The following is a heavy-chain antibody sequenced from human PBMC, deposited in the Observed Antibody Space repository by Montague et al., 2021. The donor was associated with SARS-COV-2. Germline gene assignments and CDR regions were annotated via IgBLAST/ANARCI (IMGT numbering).Heavy chain of an antibody. V-gene: IGHV4-39*01. CDR1: GGAISSSSYY. Sequence: SETLSLTCTVSGGAISSSSYYWGWIRQPPGKGLEWIGSIYYSGSTYYNPSLKSRVTISVDTSKNQFSLKLSSVTAADTGIYYCARGKRDFPIVVLGASTRTYFDSGGQGNPVTVSS. D-gene: IGHD2-15*01. CDR3: ARGKRDFPIVVLGASTRTYFDS. CDR2: IYYSGST. J-gene: IGHJ4*01.